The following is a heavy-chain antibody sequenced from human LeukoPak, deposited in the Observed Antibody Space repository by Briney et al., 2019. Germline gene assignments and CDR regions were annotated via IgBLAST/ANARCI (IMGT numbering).Heavy chain of an antibody. D-gene: IGHD6-19*01. V-gene: IGHV3-48*03. CDR2: ISSSGGTI. J-gene: IGHJ4*02. Sequence: PGGSLRLSCSASGFTFSNCEMHWVRQAPGKGLEWLSYISSSGGTIYYADSVKGRFTISRDNAKNVLYLQMNSLRAEDTALYYCASWVAGLYYFDYWGQGTLVTVSS. CDR3: ASWVAGLYYFDY. CDR1: GFTFSNCE.